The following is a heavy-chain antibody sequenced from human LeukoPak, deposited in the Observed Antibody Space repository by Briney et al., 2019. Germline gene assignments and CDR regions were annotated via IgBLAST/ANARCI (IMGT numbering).Heavy chain of an antibody. CDR1: GYTLTELS. D-gene: IGHD3-10*01. CDR3: ATGGYYGSGSYSQDY. CDR2: FDPEDGET. V-gene: IGHV1-24*01. Sequence: ASVKVSCKVSGYTLTELSMHWVRQAPGKGLAWMGGFDPEDGETIYAQKFQGRVTMTEDTSTDTAYMELSSLRSEDTAVYYCATGGYYGSGSYSQDYWGQGTLVTVSS. J-gene: IGHJ4*02.